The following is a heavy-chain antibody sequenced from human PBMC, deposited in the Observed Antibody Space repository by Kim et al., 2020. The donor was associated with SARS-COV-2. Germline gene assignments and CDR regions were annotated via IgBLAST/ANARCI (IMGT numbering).Heavy chain of an antibody. D-gene: IGHD2-15*01. Sequence: GGSLRLSCAASGFTFSSYDMHWVRQATGKGLEWVSAIDTAGDIYYSDSVKGRLTISRENAKNSLYLQMNSLRAGDTAVYYCARESRAKGAFDIWGQGT. CDR3: ARESRAKGAFDI. CDR1: GFTFSSYD. V-gene: IGHV3-13*01. CDR2: IDTAGDI. J-gene: IGHJ3*02.